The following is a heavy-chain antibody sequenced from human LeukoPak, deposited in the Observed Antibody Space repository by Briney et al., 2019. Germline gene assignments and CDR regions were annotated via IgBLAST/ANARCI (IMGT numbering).Heavy chain of an antibody. CDR1: GFTFSDYY. Sequence: GGSLRLSCAASGFTFSDYYMSWTRQAPGKGLEWVSYISSSGSTIYYADSVKGRFTISRDNAKNSLYLQMNSLRAEDTAVYYCARDYDFWSGSRYYYYGMDVWGQGTTVTVSS. D-gene: IGHD3-3*01. CDR2: ISSSGSTI. CDR3: ARDYDFWSGSRYYYYGMDV. J-gene: IGHJ6*02. V-gene: IGHV3-11*01.